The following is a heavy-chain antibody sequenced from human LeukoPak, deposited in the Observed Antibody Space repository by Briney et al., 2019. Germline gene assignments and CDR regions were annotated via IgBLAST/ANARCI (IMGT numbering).Heavy chain of an antibody. V-gene: IGHV3-23*01. J-gene: IGHJ5*02. CDR3: AKDGTSGWYVGNWFDP. CDR1: GFTFSSYA. CDR2: ISGSGGST. Sequence: GGSLRLSCAASGFTFSSYAMSWVRRAPGKGLEWVSVISGSGGSTYYADSAKGRFTISRDNSKNTLYLQMNSLRAEDTAVYYCAKDGTSGWYVGNWFDPWGQGTLVTVSS. D-gene: IGHD6-19*01.